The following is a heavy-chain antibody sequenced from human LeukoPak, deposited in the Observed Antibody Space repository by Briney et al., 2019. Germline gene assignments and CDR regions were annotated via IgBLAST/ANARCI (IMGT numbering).Heavy chain of an antibody. CDR3: AKFFLGDLSAIMDV. D-gene: IGHD3-10*01. J-gene: IGHJ6*04. Sequence: GGSLRLSCAASGFTVNSNYMNWVRQAPGKGLEWVSSISSSSSYIYYADSVKGRFTISRDNAKNSLYLQMNSLRAEDTAVYYCAKFFLGDLSAIMDVWGKGTTVTVSS. CDR2: ISSSSSYI. CDR1: GFTVNSNY. V-gene: IGHV3-21*01.